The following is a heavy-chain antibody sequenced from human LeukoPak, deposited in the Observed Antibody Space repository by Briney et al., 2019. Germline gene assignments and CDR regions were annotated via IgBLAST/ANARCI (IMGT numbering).Heavy chain of an antibody. CDR1: GYTFTGYY. CDR3: ASFTIVVVPAAILGDAFDI. Sequence: ASVKVSCKASGYTFTGYYMHWMRQAPGQGLEWMGWINSNSGGTNYAQKFQGRVTMTRDTSISTAYMELSRLRSDDTAVYYCASFTIVVVPAAILGDAFDIWGQGTMVTVSS. CDR2: INSNSGGT. D-gene: IGHD2-2*02. J-gene: IGHJ3*02. V-gene: IGHV1-2*02.